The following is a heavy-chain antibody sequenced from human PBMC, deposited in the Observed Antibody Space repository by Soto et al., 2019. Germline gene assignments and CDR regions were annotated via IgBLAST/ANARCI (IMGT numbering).Heavy chain of an antibody. CDR1: GGSISSYY. V-gene: IGHV4-59*08. J-gene: IGHJ6*03. CDR2: IYYSGST. D-gene: IGHD3-3*01. Sequence: SETLSLTCTVSGGSISSYYWSWIRQPPGKGLEWIGYIYYSGSTNYNPSLKSRVTISVDTSKNQFSLKLSSVTAADTAVYYCARHYDFWSGYYGVYYYYMDVWGKGTTVTVS. CDR3: ARHYDFWSGYYGVYYYYMDV.